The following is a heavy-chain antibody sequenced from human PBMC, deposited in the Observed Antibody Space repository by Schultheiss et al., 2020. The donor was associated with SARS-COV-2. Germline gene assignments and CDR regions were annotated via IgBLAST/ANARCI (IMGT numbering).Heavy chain of an antibody. J-gene: IGHJ4*02. V-gene: IGHV1-18*01. D-gene: IGHD4-23*01. CDR3: ARARLRGTTVITLSLSS. Sequence: ASVKVSCKASGYTFSSSGVSWVRQAPGQGLEWMGWISAYNGNTNYAQKLQGRVTMTTDTSTSTAYMELRSLRSDDTAVYYCARARLRGTTVITLSLSSWGQGTLVTVSS. CDR2: ISAYNGNT. CDR1: GYTFSSSG.